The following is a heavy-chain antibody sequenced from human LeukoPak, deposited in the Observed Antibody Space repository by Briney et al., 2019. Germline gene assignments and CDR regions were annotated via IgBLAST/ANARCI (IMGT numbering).Heavy chain of an antibody. V-gene: IGHV1-46*01. CDR1: VDTLSTYY. J-gene: IGHJ6*02. D-gene: IGHD6-19*01. CDR2: INPLGGST. CDR3: ARSIAVAGPYYYYGMDV. Sequence: GAPVRVSSTPSVDTLSTYYMHSVRQSPGDRREWVGKINPLGGSTSYAQKFQGRVNMTRDTSTSTVYMELSRLRSEDTAVDYCARSIAVAGPYYYYGMDVWGQGTTVTVSS.